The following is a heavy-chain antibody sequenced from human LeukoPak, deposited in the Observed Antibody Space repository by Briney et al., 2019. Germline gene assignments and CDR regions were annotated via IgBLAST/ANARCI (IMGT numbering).Heavy chain of an antibody. CDR1: GGSISSYY. CDR2: IYYSGST. J-gene: IGHJ4*02. Sequence: SETLSLTCTVSGGSISSYYWSWIRQPPGKGLEWIGYIYYSGSTNYNPSLKSRVTISVDTSKNQFSLKLSSVTAADTAVYYCARVGLIVGAIDYWGQGTLVTVSS. CDR3: ARVGLIVGAIDY. D-gene: IGHD1-26*01. V-gene: IGHV4-59*01.